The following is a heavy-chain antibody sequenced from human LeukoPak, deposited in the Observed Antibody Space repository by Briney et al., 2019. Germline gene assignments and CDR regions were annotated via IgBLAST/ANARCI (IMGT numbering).Heavy chain of an antibody. D-gene: IGHD6-13*01. CDR1: GGSISSYY. Sequence: SETLSLTCTVSGGSISSYYWSWIRQPPGKGLEWIGYIYYSGSTNYNPSLKSRVTISVDTSKNQFSLKLSSVTAADTAVYYCASSSAAEDYDYWGQGTLVTVSS. CDR2: IYYSGST. V-gene: IGHV4-59*01. CDR3: ASSSAAEDYDY. J-gene: IGHJ4*02.